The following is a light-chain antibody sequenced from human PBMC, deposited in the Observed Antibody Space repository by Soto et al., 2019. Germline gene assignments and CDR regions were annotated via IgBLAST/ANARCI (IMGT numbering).Light chain of an antibody. J-gene: IGKJ4*01. CDR1: QNIYTW. V-gene: IGKV1-5*03. CDR2: EAS. Sequence: IRMTQSPATLSASVGDRVTITCRSSQNIYTWLAWYQQKPGKAPKLLIYEASSLETGVPSRFSGSGSGTDCTLTISSLQPEDFATYYCQKYNSAPLTLGGGTKVDIK. CDR3: QKYNSAPLT.